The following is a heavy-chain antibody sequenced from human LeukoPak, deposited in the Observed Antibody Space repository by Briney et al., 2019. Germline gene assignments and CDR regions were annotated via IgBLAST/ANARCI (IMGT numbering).Heavy chain of an antibody. Sequence: PGESLRLSCAASGFTFSSYGMHWVRQAPGKGLEWVAVIWYDGSNKYYADSVKGRFTIPRDNSKNTLYLQMNSLRAEDTAVYYCAKEPERFGEHSLDYWGQGTLVTVSS. CDR3: AKEPERFGEHSLDY. D-gene: IGHD3-10*01. CDR1: GFTFSSYG. V-gene: IGHV3-33*06. CDR2: IWYDGSNK. J-gene: IGHJ4*02.